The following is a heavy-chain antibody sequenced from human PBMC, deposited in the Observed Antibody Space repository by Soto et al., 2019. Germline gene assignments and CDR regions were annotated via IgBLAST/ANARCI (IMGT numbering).Heavy chain of an antibody. CDR1: GYTLTAYY. D-gene: IGHD3-10*02. CDR3: ARSYVQNRPFDY. CDR2: VNPGDGST. Sequence: QVQLVQSGAEVKKPGASVKVSCKASGYTLTAYYIHWVRQAPGQGREWMGIVNPGDGSTRHAQMFQDRGTMMRYTSTSTIYMELSSLRSEDTAVYYCARSYVQNRPFDYWGQGTLVTVSS. V-gene: IGHV1-46*01. J-gene: IGHJ4*02.